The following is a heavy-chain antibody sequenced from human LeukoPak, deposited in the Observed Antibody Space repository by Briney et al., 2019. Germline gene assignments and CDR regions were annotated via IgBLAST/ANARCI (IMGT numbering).Heavy chain of an antibody. D-gene: IGHD1-26*01. J-gene: IGHJ3*02. Sequence: SETLSLTCTVFGGSISSYYWSWIRQPPGKGLEWIGYIYYSGSTNYNPSLKSRVTISVDTSKNQFSLKLSSVTAADTAVYYCARPGYSGSYDAFDIWGQGTMVSVSS. CDR2: IYYSGST. CDR1: GGSISSYY. CDR3: ARPGYSGSYDAFDI. V-gene: IGHV4-59*01.